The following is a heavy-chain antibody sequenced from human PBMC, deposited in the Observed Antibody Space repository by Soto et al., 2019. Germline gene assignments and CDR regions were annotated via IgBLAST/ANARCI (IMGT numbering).Heavy chain of an antibody. CDR3: ARGSWDDVTGHYYMDV. Sequence: SQTLSLTCDISGDSVSSNSAAWNWIRQTPSRGLEWLGRTYYRSKWYINYAVSVKSRITVNPDTSKNQFSLQLNSVTPEDTAVYYCARGSWDDVTGHYYMDVLGKGTTVTVSS. V-gene: IGHV6-1*01. CDR1: GDSVSSNSAA. CDR2: TYYRSKWYI. J-gene: IGHJ6*03. D-gene: IGHD1-1*01.